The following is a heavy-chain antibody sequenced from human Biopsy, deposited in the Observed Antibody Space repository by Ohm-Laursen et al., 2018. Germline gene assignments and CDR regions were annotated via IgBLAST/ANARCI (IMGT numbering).Heavy chain of an antibody. J-gene: IGHJ4*02. V-gene: IGHV4-34*08. CDR2: INQSGST. CDR3: GNEVYGRDY. D-gene: IGHD4-17*01. CDR1: GRTFSDYR. Sequence: TLSLTCVVFGRTFSDYRWTWIRQPPGKGLEWIGQINQSGSTNYNPSLKSRVTISADASKYEFSLRLTSVTAADTAVYFCGNEVYGRDYWGLGARVNVSS.